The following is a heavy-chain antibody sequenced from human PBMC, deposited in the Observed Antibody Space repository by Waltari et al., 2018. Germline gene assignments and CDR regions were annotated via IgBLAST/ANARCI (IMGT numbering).Heavy chain of an antibody. D-gene: IGHD1-26*01. CDR1: GGTFSSYA. Sequence: QVQLVQSGAEVKKPGSSVKVSCKASGGTFSSYAISWVRQAPGQGLEWMGGSIPIFGTANYAQKFQGRVTITADESTSTAYMEPSSLRSEDTAVYYCAGEWEIVGATGGWFDPWGQGTLVTVSS. CDR2: SIPIFGTA. J-gene: IGHJ5*02. V-gene: IGHV1-69*01. CDR3: AGEWEIVGATGGWFDP.